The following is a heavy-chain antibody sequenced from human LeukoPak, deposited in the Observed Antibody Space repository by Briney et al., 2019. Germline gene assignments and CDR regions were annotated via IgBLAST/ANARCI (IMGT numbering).Heavy chain of an antibody. V-gene: IGHV1-46*01. J-gene: IGHJ4*02. CDR2: IYSSDGST. Sequence: ASVKVSCKASGYSFTSNYIHWVRQAPGQGLEWMGMIYSSDGSTSYAQKFQGRVTVTRDTSTSTVHMELSGLRSEDTAVYYCARDQEAFDYWGQGTLVTVSS. CDR1: GYSFTSNY. CDR3: ARDQEAFDY.